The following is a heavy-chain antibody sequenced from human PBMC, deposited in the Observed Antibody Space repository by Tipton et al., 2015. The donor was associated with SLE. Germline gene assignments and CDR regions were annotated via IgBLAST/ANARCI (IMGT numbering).Heavy chain of an antibody. V-gene: IGHV4-59*01. CDR2: IYYSGST. D-gene: IGHD3-10*01. J-gene: IGHJ6*03. Sequence: TPSLTCTVSGGSISSFYWSWIRQPPGKGLEWIGYIYYSGSTNYNPSLKSRVTISVDTSKNQFSLKLSSVTAADTAVYYCARDHLPGGYYYYMDVWGKGTTVTVSS. CDR3: ARDHLPGGYYYYMDV. CDR1: GGSISSFY.